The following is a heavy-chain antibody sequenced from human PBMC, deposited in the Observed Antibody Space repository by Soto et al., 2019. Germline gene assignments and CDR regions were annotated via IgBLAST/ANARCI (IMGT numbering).Heavy chain of an antibody. Sequence: QVQLVQSGPEVKKPGSSVKVSCEASGRTFKKFAISWVRQAPGQGHEWMGGTLPFLGSSKYPQKFQGRVTVASAESASTTSMVWAGVSYEDTAVYYCASGGEFHSEDLWGASYAHGLKVWGQGSTVSVSS. D-gene: IGHD3-16*01. V-gene: IGHV1-69*01. CDR2: TLPFLGSS. CDR3: ASGGEFHSEDLWGASYAHGLKV. J-gene: IGHJ6*02. CDR1: GRTFKKFA.